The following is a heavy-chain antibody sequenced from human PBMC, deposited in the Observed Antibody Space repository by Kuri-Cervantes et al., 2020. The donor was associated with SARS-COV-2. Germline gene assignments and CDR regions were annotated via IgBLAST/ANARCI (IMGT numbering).Heavy chain of an antibody. J-gene: IGHJ6*02. V-gene: IGHV4-39*07. Sequence: SETLSLTCTVSGGSISSSSYYWGWIRQPPGKGLEWIGSIYYSGSTYYNPSLKSRVTISVDTSKNQFSLKLSSVTAADTAVYYCAREVGGFTTVRGVMAGMDVWGQGTTVTVSS. CDR2: IYYSGST. CDR3: AREVGGFTTVRGVMAGMDV. D-gene: IGHD3-10*01. CDR1: GGSISSSSYY.